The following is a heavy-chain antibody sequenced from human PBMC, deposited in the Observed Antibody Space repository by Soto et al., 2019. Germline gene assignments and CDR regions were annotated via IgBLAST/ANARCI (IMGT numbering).Heavy chain of an antibody. CDR1: GYTFSNYD. CDR2: VNPNTGDT. Sequence: QVQLVQSGAELKKPGASVKVSCKASGYTFSNYDMNWVRQATGQGPEWIGWVNPNTGDTGYAQKFQGRVTLTTDISTTTSYMELSSLRSEDTAGYYCAKVSRRGSAIDFDYWGQGTLVTVSS. CDR3: AKVSRRGSAIDFDY. D-gene: IGHD3-10*01. V-gene: IGHV1-8*01. J-gene: IGHJ4*02.